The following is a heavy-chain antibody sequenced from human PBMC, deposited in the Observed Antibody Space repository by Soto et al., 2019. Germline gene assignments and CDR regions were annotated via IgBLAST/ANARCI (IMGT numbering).Heavy chain of an antibody. Sequence: PSETLSLTCTVSGDSIWRGGYYWNWIRQHPRKGLEWIGNIYYSGSTYYNPSLKSRVTISVDTSKNQFSLKLSSVTAADTAVYYCARRLYYDSSGFEGGGMDVWGQGTTVTVSS. CDR2: IYYSGST. CDR3: ARRLYYDSSGFEGGGMDV. D-gene: IGHD3-22*01. V-gene: IGHV4-39*01. CDR1: GDSIWRGGYY. J-gene: IGHJ6*02.